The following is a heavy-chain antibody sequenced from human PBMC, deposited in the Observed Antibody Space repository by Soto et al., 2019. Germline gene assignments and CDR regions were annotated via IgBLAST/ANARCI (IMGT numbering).Heavy chain of an antibody. V-gene: IGHV3-30*18. CDR2: ISYDGSNK. Sequence: PGGSLRLSCAASGFTFSSYGMHWVRQAPGKGLEWVAVISYDGSNKYYADSVKGRFTISRDNSKNTLYLQMNSLRAEDTAVYYCAKDKAWWELLHAFDIWGQGTMVTVSS. J-gene: IGHJ3*02. CDR3: AKDKAWWELLHAFDI. CDR1: GFTFSSYG. D-gene: IGHD1-26*01.